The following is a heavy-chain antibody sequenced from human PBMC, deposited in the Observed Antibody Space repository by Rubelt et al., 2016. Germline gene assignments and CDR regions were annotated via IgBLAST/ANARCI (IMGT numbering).Heavy chain of an antibody. D-gene: IGHD3-10*01. CDR2: IYYSGST. J-gene: IGHJ6*02. CDR1: GGSISSYY. CDR3: ASAGYGSGSYYSYYYGMDV. Sequence: QVQLQESGPGLVKPSETLSLTCTVSGGSISSYYWSWIRQPPGKGLEWIGYIYYSGSTNYNPSLKRRVTISVDTPKNQFSLKLSAVTAADTAVYYCASAGYGSGSYYSYYYGMDVWGQGTTVTVSS. V-gene: IGHV4-59*01.